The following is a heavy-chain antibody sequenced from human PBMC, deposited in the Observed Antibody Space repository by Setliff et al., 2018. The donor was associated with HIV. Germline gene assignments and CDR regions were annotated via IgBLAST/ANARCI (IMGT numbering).Heavy chain of an antibody. D-gene: IGHD6-13*01. CDR2: INPSGGRT. CDR1: GHTFTSYC. V-gene: IGHV1-46*01. Sequence: GASVKVSCKASGHTFTSYCMHWVRQAPGQGLEWMGIINPSGGRTTYAQKFQGRVTMTRDTSTSTVYMELSSLRSVDTAVYFCARGRRTAPGSFYHFYYMGVWGEGTTVTVSS. CDR3: ARGRRTAPGSFYHFYYMGV. J-gene: IGHJ6*03.